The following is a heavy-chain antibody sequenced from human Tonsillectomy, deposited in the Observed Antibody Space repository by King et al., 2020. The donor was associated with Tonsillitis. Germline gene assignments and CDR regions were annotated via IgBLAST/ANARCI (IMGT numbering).Heavy chain of an antibody. V-gene: IGHV3-30*15. J-gene: IGHJ4*02. CDR3: TRDPGDSSSWFVYYFDY. CDR2: ISYDGSNK. D-gene: IGHD6-13*01. CDR1: GFTFKNYA. Sequence: VQLVESGGGVVQPGTSLRLSCAASGFTFKNYAMPWVRQAPGKGLEWVAVISYDGSNKYYADSVKGRFTISRDSSKNTLYLQMSSLRVEDTAVYYCTRDPGDSSSWFVYYFDYWGQGTLVTVSS.